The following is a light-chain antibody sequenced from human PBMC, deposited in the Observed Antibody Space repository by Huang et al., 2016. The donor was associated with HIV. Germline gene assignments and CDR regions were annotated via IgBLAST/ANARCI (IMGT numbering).Light chain of an antibody. CDR1: ESVSNF. CDR3: QQRSSWPLT. J-gene: IGKJ4*01. CDR2: DAS. V-gene: IGKV3-11*01. Sequence: EIVLTQSPATLSLSPGERGPPPCRASESVSNFLAWFQQKPGQAPRLLITDASNRATGIPARFSGSGSGTDFTLTISSLEPEDFAVYYCQQRSSWPLTFGGGTKVEIK.